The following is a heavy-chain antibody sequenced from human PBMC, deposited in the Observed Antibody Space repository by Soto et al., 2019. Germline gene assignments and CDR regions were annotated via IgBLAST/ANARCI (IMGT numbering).Heavy chain of an antibody. CDR3: ARKGSGDYALDY. J-gene: IGHJ4*02. V-gene: IGHV2-5*02. Sequence: QITLKESGPTLVKPTQTLTLTCTLSGFSLSTSGVGVGWIRQSPGKALEWLAVSYWDDVKHYSPSLERRLTITKDTSESEVVLTMTNMDPVDTATYYCARKGSGDYALDYWGQGILVTVSS. D-gene: IGHD4-17*01. CDR2: SYWDDVK. CDR1: GFSLSTSGVG.